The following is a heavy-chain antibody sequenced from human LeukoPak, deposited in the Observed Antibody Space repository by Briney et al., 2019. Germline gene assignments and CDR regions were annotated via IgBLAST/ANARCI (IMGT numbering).Heavy chain of an antibody. CDR1: GGSISSGSYY. CDR2: IYTSGST. D-gene: IGHD2-21*02. Sequence: PSETLSLTCTVSGGSISSGSYYWSWIRQPAGKGLEWIGRIYTSGSTNYNPSLKSRVTISVDTSKNQFSLKLSSVTAADTAVYYCAIVVVTAIHYFDYWGQGTLVTVSS. CDR3: AIVVVTAIHYFDY. J-gene: IGHJ4*02. V-gene: IGHV4-61*02.